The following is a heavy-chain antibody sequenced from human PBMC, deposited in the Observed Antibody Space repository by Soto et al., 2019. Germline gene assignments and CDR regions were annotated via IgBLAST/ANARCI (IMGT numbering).Heavy chain of an antibody. CDR3: GSGPNSDC. CDR1: GFSVGGNY. Sequence: EERLVQSGGGLVQPGGSLRLSCAASGFSVGGNYMSWVRQAPGKGLELVSLIYSGGNPFYADSMKGRCTLSRDNSNNMLYLQMDSRRAEDTAVYYCGSGPNSDCWGHGTLDIGAS. V-gene: IGHV3-53*01. CDR2: IYSGGNP. D-gene: IGHD2-15*01. J-gene: IGHJ5*01.